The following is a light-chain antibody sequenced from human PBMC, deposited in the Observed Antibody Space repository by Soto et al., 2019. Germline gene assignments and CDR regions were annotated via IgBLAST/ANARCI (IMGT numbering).Light chain of an antibody. CDR2: QAS. V-gene: IGKV1-5*03. Sequence: DIQMTQSPSTLSASVGDRVTITCRASQSISIWLAWYQQKPGTAPKALIYQASILESGVPSRFSGSGSGTEFTLTISSLRPDDFATYYCQQYNSYRTFGQGTKVEIK. J-gene: IGKJ1*01. CDR3: QQYNSYRT. CDR1: QSISIW.